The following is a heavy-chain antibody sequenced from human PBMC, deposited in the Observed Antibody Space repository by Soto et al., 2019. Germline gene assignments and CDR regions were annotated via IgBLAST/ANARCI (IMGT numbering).Heavy chain of an antibody. V-gene: IGHV2-5*01. Sequence: QITLKESGPTLVKPTQSLTLTCSFSGFSLTSIGVAVGWIRQPPGKALEWLALIYWNDDTRYSPSLKSRLSISKDTSKNQVVLTMTNMDPVDTATYSCAHTRRPYSSRLFDPWGQGTLVTVSS. CDR2: IYWNDDT. J-gene: IGHJ5*02. CDR3: AHTRRPYSSRLFDP. D-gene: IGHD6-13*01. CDR1: GFSLTSIGVA.